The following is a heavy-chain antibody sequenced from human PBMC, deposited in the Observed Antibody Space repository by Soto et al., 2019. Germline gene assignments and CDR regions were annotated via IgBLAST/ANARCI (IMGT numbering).Heavy chain of an antibody. Sequence: QITLKESGPTLVKPTQTLTLTCTFSGFSLSTSGVGVGWIRQPPGKALEWLALIYWDDDMLYSPSLQTRLTXPXDSXKSEGVRRVSDRDPVDTATYFCARRRALHEYYFDYWGQGALVTVSS. CDR3: ARRRALHEYYFDY. CDR2: IYWDDDM. J-gene: IGHJ4*02. D-gene: IGHD4-4*01. V-gene: IGHV2-5*02. CDR1: GFSLSTSGVG.